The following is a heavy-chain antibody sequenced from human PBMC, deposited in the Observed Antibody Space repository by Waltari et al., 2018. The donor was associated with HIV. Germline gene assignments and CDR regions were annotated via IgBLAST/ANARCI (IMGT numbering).Heavy chain of an antibody. D-gene: IGHD3-10*01. CDR2: IYHSGST. J-gene: IGHJ4*02. CDR1: GYSISRGYY. Sequence: QVQLQESGPGLVKPSETLSLTCAVSGYSISRGYYWGWIRQPPGKGLEWIGSIYHSGSTYYNPSLKSRVTISVDTSKNQFSLKLSSVTAADTAVYYCARDWVSYYGSGSYWLWGQGTLVTVSS. V-gene: IGHV4-38-2*02. CDR3: ARDWVSYYGSGSYWL.